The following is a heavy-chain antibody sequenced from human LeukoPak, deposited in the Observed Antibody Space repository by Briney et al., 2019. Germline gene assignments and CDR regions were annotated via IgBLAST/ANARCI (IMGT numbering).Heavy chain of an antibody. J-gene: IGHJ4*02. Sequence: GRSLRLSCAASGFTFSSYGMRWVRQAPGKGLEWVAVIWYDGSNKYYADSVKGRFTISRDNSKNTLYLQMNSLRAEDTAVYYCAKDTPYSSGWYNPHFDYWGQGTPVTVSS. V-gene: IGHV3-33*06. CDR2: IWYDGSNK. D-gene: IGHD6-19*01. CDR3: AKDTPYSSGWYNPHFDY. CDR1: GFTFSSYG.